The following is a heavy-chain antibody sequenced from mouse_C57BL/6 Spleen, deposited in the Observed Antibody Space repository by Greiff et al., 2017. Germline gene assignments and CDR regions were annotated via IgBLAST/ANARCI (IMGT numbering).Heavy chain of an antibody. Sequence: QVQLQQPGAELVKPGASVKLSCKASGYTFPSYWMLWVKQRPGRGLEWIGRIDPKSGGTKYNEKFKSKDTLTVDKPSSTAYMQLSSLTSEDSAVYYCARCDWDNYFDYWGQGTTLTVSS. CDR2: IDPKSGGT. D-gene: IGHD4-1*01. CDR3: ARCDWDNYFDY. CDR1: GYTFPSYW. J-gene: IGHJ2*01. V-gene: IGHV1-72*01.